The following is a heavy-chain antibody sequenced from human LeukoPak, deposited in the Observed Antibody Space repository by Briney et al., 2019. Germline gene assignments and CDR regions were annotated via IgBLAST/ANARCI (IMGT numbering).Heavy chain of an antibody. CDR3: ARGRDSYDSSGAFAY. J-gene: IGHJ4*02. Sequence: KSSETLSLTCTVSGGSISSYYWSWIRQPPGKGLEWIGYIYYSGSTNYNPSLKSRVTISVDTSKNQFSLKLNSVTAADTAVYYCARGRDSYDSSGAFAYWGQGTLVTVSS. CDR1: GGSISSYY. CDR2: IYYSGST. D-gene: IGHD3-22*01. V-gene: IGHV4-59*01.